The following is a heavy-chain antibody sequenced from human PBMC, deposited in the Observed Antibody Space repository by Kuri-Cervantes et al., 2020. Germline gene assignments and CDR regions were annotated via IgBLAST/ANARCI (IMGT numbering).Heavy chain of an antibody. CDR3: ARAAIAVAGRGEVIDY. J-gene: IGHJ4*02. CDR1: GGSFSGYY. CDR2: INHSGST. V-gene: IGHV4-34*01. D-gene: IGHD6-19*01. Sequence: SETLSLTCAVYGGSFSGYYWSWIRQPPGKGLEWIGEINHSGSTNYNPSLKRRVTISVDTSKNQFSLKLSSVTAADTAMYYCARAAIAVAGRGEVIDYWGQGTLVTVSS.